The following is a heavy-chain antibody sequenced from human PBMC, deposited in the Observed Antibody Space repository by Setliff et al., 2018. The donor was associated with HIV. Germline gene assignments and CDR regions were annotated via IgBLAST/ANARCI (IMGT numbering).Heavy chain of an antibody. D-gene: IGHD3-3*01. CDR1: GGSINNFY. CDR2: ISTSGST. Sequence: PSETLSLTCTVSGGSINNFYWSWIRQPPGKGLEWIGYISTSGSTKYNPSLKSRVTILVDPSNNQFSLRLSSVTAADTAVYYCARHSDFWSEDAFDIWAQGTGVTVSS. J-gene: IGHJ3*02. V-gene: IGHV4-4*09. CDR3: ARHSDFWSEDAFDI.